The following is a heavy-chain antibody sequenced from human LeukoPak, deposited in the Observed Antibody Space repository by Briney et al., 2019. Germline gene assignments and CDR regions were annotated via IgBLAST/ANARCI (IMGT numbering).Heavy chain of an antibody. CDR2: IYYSGST. CDR1: GGSINYYY. V-gene: IGHV4-59*01. Sequence: SETLSLTCTVSGGSINYYYWNWIRQPPGKGLEWIGHIYYSGSTNYNSSLKSRVTISVDTSRNQSSLKLSSLTAADTAVYYCARGKAAAASTLPFDPWGQGTLVTVSS. J-gene: IGHJ5*02. CDR3: ARGKAAAASTLPFDP. D-gene: IGHD6-13*01.